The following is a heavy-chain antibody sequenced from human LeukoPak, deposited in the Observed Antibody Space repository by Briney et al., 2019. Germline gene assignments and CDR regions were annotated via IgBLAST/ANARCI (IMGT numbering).Heavy chain of an antibody. CDR3: AKGNGYNYRGGAFDI. CDR2: ILWDGGRA. V-gene: IGHV3-20*04. Sequence: GGSLRLSCAASGFTFDDYGMSWVRQAPGKGLEWVSDILWDGGRACSADSVKGRFTISRDNAKKSLYLQMSSLRAEDTDAYYCAKGNGYNYRGGAFDIWGQGTMVTVSS. D-gene: IGHD5-24*01. J-gene: IGHJ3*02. CDR1: GFTFDDYG.